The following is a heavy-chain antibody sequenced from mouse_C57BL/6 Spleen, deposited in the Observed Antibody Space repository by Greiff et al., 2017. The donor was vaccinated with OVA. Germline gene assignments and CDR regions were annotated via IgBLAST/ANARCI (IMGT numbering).Heavy chain of an antibody. J-gene: IGHJ1*03. CDR3: ARPQLGYWYFEV. CDR1: GYTFTSYW. V-gene: IGHV1-53*01. CDR2: INPSNGGT. D-gene: IGHD4-1*02. Sequence: QVQLQQPGTELVKPGASVKLSCKASGYTFTSYWMHWVKQRPGQGLEWIGNINPSNGGTNYNEKFKGKATLTVDKSSSTAYMQLSSLSSEDSAVYYGARPQLGYWYFEVWGTGTTVTVAS.